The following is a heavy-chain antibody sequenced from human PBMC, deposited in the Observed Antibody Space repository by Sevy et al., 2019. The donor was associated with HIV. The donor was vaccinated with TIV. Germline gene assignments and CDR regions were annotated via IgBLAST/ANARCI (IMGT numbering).Heavy chain of an antibody. J-gene: IGHJ4*02. CDR3: AKDQGGWGNFDY. Sequence: GGSLRLSCAASGLTFDNYDFNWVRQAAGKGLEWVSRVTGSGEYTDYADFVKGRFTISRDNSKNTLYLQMNSLRAEDTALYYCAKDQGGWGNFDYWGQGTLVTVSS. D-gene: IGHD6-19*01. CDR2: VTGSGEYT. V-gene: IGHV3-23*01. CDR1: GLTFDNYD.